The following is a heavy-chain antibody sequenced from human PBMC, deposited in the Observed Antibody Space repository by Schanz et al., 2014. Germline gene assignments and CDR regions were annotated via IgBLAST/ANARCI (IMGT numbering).Heavy chain of an antibody. J-gene: IGHJ4*02. CDR2: ISASGGST. D-gene: IGHD3-9*01. CDR3: ARDSRPNYDFLTAYYSIDY. Sequence: EVQLVESGGGLVQPGGSLRLSCAASGFTFSDHYMDWVRQAPGKGLEWVSTISASGGSTYYADSVKGRFTISRDNSKNILYLQMNSLRAEDTAVYYCARDSRPNYDFLTAYYSIDYWGQGTLVTVSS. CDR1: GFTFSDHY. V-gene: IGHV3-23*04.